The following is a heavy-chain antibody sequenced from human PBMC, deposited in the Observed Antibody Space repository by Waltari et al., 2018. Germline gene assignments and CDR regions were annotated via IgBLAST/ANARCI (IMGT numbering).Heavy chain of an antibody. J-gene: IGHJ5*02. D-gene: IGHD2-15*01. CDR2: MNPNSGNT. CDR3: ARERGDLVVVAATEPSGFDP. CDR1: GYTFTSYD. Sequence: QVQLVQSGAEVKKPGASVKVSCKASGYTFTSYDINWVRQATGQGLEWMGWMNPNSGNTGYAQKFQGRVTMTRNTSISTAYMELSSLRSEDTAVYYCARERGDLVVVAATEPSGFDPWGQGTLVIVSS. V-gene: IGHV1-8*01.